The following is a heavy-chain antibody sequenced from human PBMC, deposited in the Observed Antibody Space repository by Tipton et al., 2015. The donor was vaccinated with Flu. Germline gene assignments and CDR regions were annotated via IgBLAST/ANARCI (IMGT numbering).Heavy chain of an antibody. J-gene: IGHJ5*02. V-gene: IGHV4-38-2*02. CDR3: ARGTLWFGDTSGWFDP. D-gene: IGHD3-10*01. CDR1: GYSISSGYY. CDR2: IYHSGST. Sequence: TLPLTCTVSGYSISSGYYWGWIRQPPGKGLEWIGSIYHSGSTYYNPSLKSRVTISVDTSKNQFSLKLSSVTAADTAVYYCARGTLWFGDTSGWFDPWGQGTLVTVSS.